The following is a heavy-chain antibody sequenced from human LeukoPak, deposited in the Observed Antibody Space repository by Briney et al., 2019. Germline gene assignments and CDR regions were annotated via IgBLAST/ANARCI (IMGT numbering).Heavy chain of an antibody. CDR2: IKQDGSEK. J-gene: IGHJ4*02. Sequence: AGGSLRLSCAASGFTFSSYWMSWVRQAPGKGLEWVANIKQDGSEKYYVDSVKGRFTISRDNAKNSLYLQMNSLRAEDTAVYYCARVGTIFGAPLGNFDYWGQGTLVTVSS. CDR3: ARVGTIFGAPLGNFDY. CDR1: GFTFSSYW. D-gene: IGHD3-3*01. V-gene: IGHV3-7*01.